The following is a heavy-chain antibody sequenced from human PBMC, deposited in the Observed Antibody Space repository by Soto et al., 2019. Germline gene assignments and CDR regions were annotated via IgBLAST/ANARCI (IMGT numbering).Heavy chain of an antibody. Sequence: GGSLRLSCAASGFTFSSYAMSWVRQAPGKGLEWVSAISGSGGSTYYADSVKGRFTISRDNSKNTLYLQMNSLRAEDTAVYYCGSIGISGIAVAGTQGGTYYYYYYGMDVRGQGTTVTVSS. CDR2: ISGSGGST. D-gene: IGHD6-19*01. J-gene: IGHJ6*02. CDR3: GSIGISGIAVAGTQGGTYYYYYYGMDV. V-gene: IGHV3-23*01. CDR1: GFTFSSYA.